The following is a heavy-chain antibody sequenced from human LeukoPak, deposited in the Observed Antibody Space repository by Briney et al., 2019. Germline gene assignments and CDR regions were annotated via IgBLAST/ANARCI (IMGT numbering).Heavy chain of an antibody. CDR1: GFSFSSYG. V-gene: IGHV3-23*01. Sequence: PGGSLRLLCSASGFSFSSYGMTWVRQAPGKGLEWVSSSRGDGGGTSYADSVKGRFTISRDNSRNTLYLQMNSLRAEDTAVYYCAKGGYDYGDYGRDDAFDIWGQGTMVTVSS. CDR3: AKGGYDYGDYGRDDAFDI. CDR2: SRGDGGGT. D-gene: IGHD4-17*01. J-gene: IGHJ3*02.